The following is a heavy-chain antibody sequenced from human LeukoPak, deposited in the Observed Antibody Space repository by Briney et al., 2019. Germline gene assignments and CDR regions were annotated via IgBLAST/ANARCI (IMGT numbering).Heavy chain of an antibody. CDR1: GFTFSSYG. J-gene: IGHJ3*02. CDR3: AKDRRDGYKVDAFDI. V-gene: IGHV3-30*02. CDR2: IRYDGSNK. Sequence: GGSLRLSWAASGFTFSSYGMHWVRQAPGKGLEWVAFIRYDGSNKYYADSVKGRFTISRDNSKNTLYLQMNSLRAEDTAVYYCAKDRRDGYKVDAFDIWGQGTMVTVSS. D-gene: IGHD5-24*01.